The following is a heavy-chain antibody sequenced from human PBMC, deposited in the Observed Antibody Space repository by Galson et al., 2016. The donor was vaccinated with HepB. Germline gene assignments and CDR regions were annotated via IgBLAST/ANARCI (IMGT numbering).Heavy chain of an antibody. V-gene: IGHV4-59*08. D-gene: IGHD4-23*01. CDR2: LEYRGSA. J-gene: IGHJ4*02. CDR3: ARHFPSYNGGLSDY. Sequence: LECIGYLEYRGSANYNPSLKSRVTISVDTSKNQFSLKLSSVTAADTAVYYCARHFPSYNGGLSDYWGQGTLVTVSS.